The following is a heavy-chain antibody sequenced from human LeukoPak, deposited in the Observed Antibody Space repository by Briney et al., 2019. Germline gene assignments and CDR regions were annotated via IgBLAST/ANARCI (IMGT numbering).Heavy chain of an antibody. CDR1: GFTFSSYA. J-gene: IGHJ6*02. CDR3: AKAGKLRYFDWSNKPHYGMDV. D-gene: IGHD3-9*01. CDR2: ISGSGGST. V-gene: IGHV3-23*01. Sequence: GGSLRLSCAASGFTFSSYAMSGVRQAPGKGLEWVSAISGSGGSTYYADSVKGRFTISRDNSKNTLYLQMNSLRAEDTAVYYCAKAGKLRYFDWSNKPHYGMDVWGQGITVTVSS.